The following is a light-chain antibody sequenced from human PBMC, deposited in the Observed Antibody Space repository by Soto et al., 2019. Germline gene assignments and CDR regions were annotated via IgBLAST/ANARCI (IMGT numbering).Light chain of an antibody. V-gene: IGLV2-8*01. CDR1: SSDVGGYNF. CDR3: SSDAGTVL. CDR2: EVS. Sequence: QSALTQPPSASGSPGQSVTISCTGTSSDVGGYNFVSWYQQYPGTAPKLMIYEVSKRPSGVPDRFSGSKSGNTASLTVSGLQAEDEADYYCSSDAGTVLFGGGTKLTVL. J-gene: IGLJ2*01.